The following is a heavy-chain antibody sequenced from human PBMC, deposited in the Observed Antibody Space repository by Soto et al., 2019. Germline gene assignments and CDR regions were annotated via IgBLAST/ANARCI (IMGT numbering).Heavy chain of an antibody. J-gene: IGHJ4*02. CDR3: TTSRAQFHYDSSDYYWLHPRDY. Sequence: GGSLRLSCAASGFTFSNAWMNWVRQAPGKGLEWVGRIKSKTDGGTTDYAAPVKGRFTISRDDSKNTLYLQMNSLKTEDTAVYYCTTSRAQFHYDSSDYYWLHPRDYWGQGTLVTVSS. V-gene: IGHV3-15*07. CDR2: IKSKTDGGTT. D-gene: IGHD3-22*01. CDR1: GFTFSNAW.